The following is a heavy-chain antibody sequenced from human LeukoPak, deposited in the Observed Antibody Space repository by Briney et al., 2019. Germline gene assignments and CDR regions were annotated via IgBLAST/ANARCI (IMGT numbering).Heavy chain of an antibody. CDR3: ARHYDSSGYYFDY. V-gene: IGHV4-39*01. Sequence: SETLSLTCTVSGGSISSSSYCWGWIRQPPGKGLEWIASIYYSGSTYYNPSLKSRVTISVDTFKNQLSLKLSSVTAADTAVYYCARHYDSSGYYFDYWGQGTLVTVSS. CDR2: IYYSGST. CDR1: GGSISSSSYC. J-gene: IGHJ4*02. D-gene: IGHD3-22*01.